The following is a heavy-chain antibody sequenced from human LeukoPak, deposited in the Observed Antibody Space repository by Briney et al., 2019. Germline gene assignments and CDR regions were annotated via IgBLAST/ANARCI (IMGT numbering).Heavy chain of an antibody. CDR2: ISSSDNTI. CDR3: ARDRGVVGQFDP. J-gene: IGHJ5*02. Sequence: GGSLRLSCAASGFAFSDYSMNWVRQAPGKGLEWVSYISSSDNTIHYADSVKGRFTISRDNAKNSLYLEMNSLRDEDTAVYYCARDRGVVGQFDPWGQGTLVTVSS. V-gene: IGHV3-48*02. CDR1: GFAFSDYS. D-gene: IGHD2-15*01.